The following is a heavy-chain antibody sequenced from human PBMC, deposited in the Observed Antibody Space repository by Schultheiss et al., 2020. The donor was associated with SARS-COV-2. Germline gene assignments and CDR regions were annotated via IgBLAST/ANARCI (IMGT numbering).Heavy chain of an antibody. J-gene: IGHJ4*02. CDR1: GYTFTNYW. Sequence: GGSLRLSCKGSGYTFTNYWIAWVRQMPGKGLEWMGIIYPGDSDTRYSPSFQGQVTISADKSINTAYLQWSSLKASDTAMYYCASLVGGATFYWGQGTLVTVSS. D-gene: IGHD4/OR15-4a*01. CDR2: IYPGDSDT. CDR3: ASLVGGATFY. V-gene: IGHV5-51*01.